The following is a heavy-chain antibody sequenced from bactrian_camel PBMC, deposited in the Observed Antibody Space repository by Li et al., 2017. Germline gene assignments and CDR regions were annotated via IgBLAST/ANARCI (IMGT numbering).Heavy chain of an antibody. Sequence: HLQLVESGGGSVQAGESLRLSCVVSGYRYSTYCMGWFRQVPGNVREPLASIDSDGRTSVADSVKGRFTISQDGAKNTLYLHMNNLKPEDTAMYHCAASGGQLGRWCYEFPVNWVFCLYNWGQGTQVTVS. D-gene: IGHD3*01. J-gene: IGHJ4*01. CDR3: AASGGQLGRWCYEFPVNWVFCLYN. CDR2: IDSDGRT. V-gene: IGHV3S41*01. CDR1: GYRYSTYC.